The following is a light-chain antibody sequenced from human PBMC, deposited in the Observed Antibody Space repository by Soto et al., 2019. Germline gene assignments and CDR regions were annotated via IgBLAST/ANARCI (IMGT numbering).Light chain of an antibody. CDR3: QQYGSSPGT. V-gene: IGKV3-20*01. J-gene: IGKJ1*01. CDR2: GTS. Sequence: EIVLTQSPGTLSLSPGERATLSCRASQSVSGSRLAWYQQKPGQAPRLLIYGTSSRATGIPDRFSGSGSGTDFTLTISRLEPEEFAVYYCQQYGSSPGTVGQGTKVDIK. CDR1: QSVSGSR.